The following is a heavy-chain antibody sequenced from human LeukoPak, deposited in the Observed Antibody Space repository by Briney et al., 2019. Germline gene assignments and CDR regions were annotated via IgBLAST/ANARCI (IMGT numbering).Heavy chain of an antibody. V-gene: IGHV3-30*02. CDR2: IRYDGSNK. Sequence: QLGGSLRLSCAASGFTFSSYGMHWVRQAPGKGLAWVAFIRYDGSNKYYADSVKGRFTISRDNSKNTLYLQMNSLRAEDTAVYYCAKGRETTVNQPLDGGQGTVVTVSS. J-gene: IGHJ4*02. CDR3: AKGRETTVNQPLD. CDR1: GFTFSSYG. D-gene: IGHD4-17*01.